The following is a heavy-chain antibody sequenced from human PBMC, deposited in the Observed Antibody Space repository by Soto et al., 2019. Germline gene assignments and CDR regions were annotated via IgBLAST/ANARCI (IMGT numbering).Heavy chain of an antibody. D-gene: IGHD3-16*02. J-gene: IGHJ5*02. CDR3: SRGLPLWFDP. Sequence: ASVKVSCKASGYTFSSYAMDLVRQAPVQMLELIGWINAGNVNTKYSQKFQGRLTITVYASAITAYIELSILISEDTAVYYCSRGLPLWFDPWGQGNLVTSPQ. CDR1: GYTFSSYA. V-gene: IGHV1-3*01. CDR2: INAGNVNT.